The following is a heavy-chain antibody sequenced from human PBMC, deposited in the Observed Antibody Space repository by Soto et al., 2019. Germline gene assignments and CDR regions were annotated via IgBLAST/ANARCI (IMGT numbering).Heavy chain of an antibody. CDR2: ISSSSSYI. V-gene: IGHV3-21*01. CDR1: GFTFSSYS. D-gene: IGHD3-10*01. Sequence: PGGSLRLSCAASGFTFSSYSMNWVRQAPGKGLEWVSSISSSSSYIYYADSVKGRFTISRDNAKNSLYLQMNSLRAEDTAVYYCARDIGFGEFFIRGVHYYYGMDFWGQGITVTVSS. CDR3: ARDIGFGEFFIRGVHYYYGMDF. J-gene: IGHJ6*02.